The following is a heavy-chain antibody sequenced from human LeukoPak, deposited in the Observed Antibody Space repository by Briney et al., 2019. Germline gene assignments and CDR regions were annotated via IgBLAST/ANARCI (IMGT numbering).Heavy chain of an antibody. D-gene: IGHD3-22*01. Sequence: PSETLSLTCTVSGGSISSYYWSWIRQPPGKGLEWIGYIYYSGSTNYNPSLKSRVTISVDTSKNQFSLKLSSVTAADTAVYYCAATSSGPTGRSFDYRGQGTLVTVSS. CDR2: IYYSGST. V-gene: IGHV4-59*08. CDR3: AATSSGPTGRSFDY. CDR1: GGSISSYY. J-gene: IGHJ4*02.